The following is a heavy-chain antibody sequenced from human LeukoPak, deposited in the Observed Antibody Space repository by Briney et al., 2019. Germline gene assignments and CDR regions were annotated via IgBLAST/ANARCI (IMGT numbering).Heavy chain of an antibody. J-gene: IGHJ4*02. CDR2: INSDGSSI. CDR3: ARGDWNYLLDY. CDR1: GFTFSSYW. V-gene: IGHV3-74*01. Sequence: GGSLRLSCAASGFTFSSYWMHWVRQAPGKGLVWVSRINSDGSSISYADSVKGRFTISRDNAKNTLYLQMNSLRAEDTAVYYCARGDWNYLLDYWGQGTLVTVSS. D-gene: IGHD1-7*01.